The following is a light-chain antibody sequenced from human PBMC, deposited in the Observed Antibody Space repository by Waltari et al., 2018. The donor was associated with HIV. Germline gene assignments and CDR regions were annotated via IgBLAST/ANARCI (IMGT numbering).Light chain of an antibody. J-gene: IGLJ2*01. Sequence: QSVLTQPPSASGTPGPRVTISCSGRSSNIGSNTENRYQQLPGTAPRLLIYSNNQRPSGVPDRFSGSKSGTSASLAISGLQSEDEADYYCAAWDDSLSGLVVFGGGTKLTVL. CDR3: AAWDDSLSGLVV. V-gene: IGLV1-44*01. CDR1: SSNIGSNT. CDR2: SNN.